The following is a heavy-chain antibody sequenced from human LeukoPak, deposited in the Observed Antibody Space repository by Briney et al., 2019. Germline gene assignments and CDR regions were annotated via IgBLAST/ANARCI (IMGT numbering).Heavy chain of an antibody. D-gene: IGHD4-17*01. CDR1: GFTFCSYA. CDR3: AKDNDYADFQH. J-gene: IGHJ1*01. V-gene: IGHV3-23*01. CDR2: ISGSGGST. Sequence: GGSLRLSCAASGFTFCSYAMSWVRQAPGKGLKWVSAISGSGGSTYYADSVKGRFTISRDNSKNTLYLQMNSLRAEDTAVYYCAKDNDYADFQHWGQGTLVTVSS.